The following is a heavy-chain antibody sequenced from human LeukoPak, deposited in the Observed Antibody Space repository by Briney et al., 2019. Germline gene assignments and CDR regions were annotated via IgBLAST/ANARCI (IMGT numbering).Heavy chain of an antibody. V-gene: IGHV3-23*01. D-gene: IGHD3-22*01. CDR2: ISGSGGST. CDR1: GFTFSSYA. CDR3: ATRGVVIRVILVGFHKEAYYFDS. Sequence: GGSLRLSCAASGFTFSSYAMSWVRQAPGKGLEWVSAISGSGGSTYYADSVKGRFTISRDNSKNTLYLQMKSLRAEDTAVYFCATRGVVIRVILVGFHKEAYYFDSWGQGALVTVSS. J-gene: IGHJ4*02.